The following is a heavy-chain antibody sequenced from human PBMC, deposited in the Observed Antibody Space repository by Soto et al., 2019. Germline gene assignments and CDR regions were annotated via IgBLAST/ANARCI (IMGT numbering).Heavy chain of an antibody. D-gene: IGHD1-26*01. CDR3: ARVKLLHTIHYYGMDV. J-gene: IGHJ6*02. V-gene: IGHV3-21*01. CDR2: ISSSSSYI. CDR1: GFTFSSYS. Sequence: EVQLVESGGGLVKPGGSLRLSCAASGFTFSSYSMNWVRQAPGKGLEWVSSISSSSSYIYYADSVKGRFTISRDNAKNSLYLQMNSLRAEDTAVYYCARVKLLHTIHYYGMDVWGQGTTVTVSS.